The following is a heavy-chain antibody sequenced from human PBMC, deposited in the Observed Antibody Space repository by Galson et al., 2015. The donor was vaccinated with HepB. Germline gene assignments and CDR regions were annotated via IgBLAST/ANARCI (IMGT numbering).Heavy chain of an antibody. CDR2: IYYSGST. V-gene: IGHV4-59*08. J-gene: IGHJ4*02. CDR1: GGSISSYY. D-gene: IGHD3-22*01. Sequence: SETLSLTCTVSGGSISSYYWSWIRQPPGKGLEWIGYIYYSGSTNYNPSLKSRVTISVDTSKNQFSLKLSSVTAADTAVYYCARHSRGSGYYYHQAKYYFDYWGQGTLSPSPQ. CDR3: ARHSRGSGYYYHQAKYYFDY.